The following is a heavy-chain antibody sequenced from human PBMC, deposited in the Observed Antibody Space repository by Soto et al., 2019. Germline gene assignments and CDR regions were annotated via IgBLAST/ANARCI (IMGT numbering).Heavy chain of an antibody. J-gene: IGHJ4*02. CDR1: GGSFSSSGYY. CDR2: ISFSGST. V-gene: IGHV4-39*01. Sequence: PSETLSLTCTVSGGSFSSSGYYRGWIRQPPGKGLEWIGTISFSGSTYYNPSLKSRVTISVDTSKIQFSLKLNSVTAADTAVYYCARLDSGSSESCFDYWGQGALVTVSS. CDR3: ARLDSGSSESCFDY. D-gene: IGHD6-6*01.